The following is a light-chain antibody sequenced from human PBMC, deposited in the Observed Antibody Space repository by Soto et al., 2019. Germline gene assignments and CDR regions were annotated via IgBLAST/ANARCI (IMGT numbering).Light chain of an antibody. CDR3: QQYGRPWT. J-gene: IGKJ1*01. CDR1: QSVSSSY. CDR2: GAS. V-gene: IGKV3-20*01. Sequence: PGEIVTLSCRASQSVSSSYLTWYQQKPGQAPRLLIYGASSRATGIPDRFSGSGSGTDFTLTISRLEPEDFAVYYCQQYGRPWTFGQGTKV.